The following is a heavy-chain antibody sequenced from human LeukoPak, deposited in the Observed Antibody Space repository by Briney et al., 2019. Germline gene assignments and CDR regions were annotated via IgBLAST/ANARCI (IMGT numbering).Heavy chain of an antibody. D-gene: IGHD1-26*01. J-gene: IGHJ4*01. Sequence: PGGSLRLSCAASGLPFSVTWVSWVRQVPGKGLEWIARLKSRVAGETADYAAPVKGRFTVSRDYSKNTLYLQMNSLKTEDTAVYFCTTVNSGGHPSYFFDFWGPGTLVTVSS. CDR1: GLPFSVTW. CDR2: LKSRVAGETA. V-gene: IGHV3-15*01. CDR3: TTVNSGGHPSYFFDF.